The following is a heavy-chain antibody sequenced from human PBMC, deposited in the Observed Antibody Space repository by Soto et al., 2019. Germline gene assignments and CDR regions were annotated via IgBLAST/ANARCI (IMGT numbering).Heavy chain of an antibody. CDR1: GGSVSSGAFY. J-gene: IGHJ5*02. D-gene: IGHD3-10*01. Sequence: QVQLQESGPGLVKPSQTLSLTCSVSGGSVSSGAFYWGWIRQSPGKGLECLGYIYSFGNTFYNPSLKRRVTLSLDTSKNHFSLRLTSVIAAGTAIYYCARVMGDGSGNFWWFDPWGQGTLVIVSS. V-gene: IGHV4-31*03. CDR3: ARVMGDGSGNFWWFDP. CDR2: IYSFGNT.